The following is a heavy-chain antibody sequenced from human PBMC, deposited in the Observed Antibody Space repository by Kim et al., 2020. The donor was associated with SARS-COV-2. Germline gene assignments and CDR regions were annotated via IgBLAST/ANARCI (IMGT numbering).Heavy chain of an antibody. Sequence: SETLSLTCTVSGGSISSSSYYWGWIRQPPGKGLEWIGSIYYSGSTFYNPSLKSRVTISVDTSKNQFSLKLSSVTAADTAVYYCARQPPLGLLCFGELFSNWFDPWGQGTLVTVSS. V-gene: IGHV4-39*01. CDR2: IYYSGST. D-gene: IGHD3-10*01. CDR3: ARQPPLGLLCFGELFSNWFDP. J-gene: IGHJ5*02. CDR1: GGSISSSSYY.